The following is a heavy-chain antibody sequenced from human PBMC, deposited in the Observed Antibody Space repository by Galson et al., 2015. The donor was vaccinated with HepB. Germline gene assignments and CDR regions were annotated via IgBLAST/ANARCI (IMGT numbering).Heavy chain of an antibody. Sequence: SLRLSCAASGFTFSGYGMHWVRQAPGKGLEWVAVIWYDGSNKYYADSVKGRFTISRDNSKNTLYLQMNSLRAEDTAVYYCARDLSSSWYYFDYWGQGTLVTVSS. CDR2: IWYDGSNK. V-gene: IGHV3-33*01. D-gene: IGHD6-13*01. CDR3: ARDLSSSWYYFDY. J-gene: IGHJ4*02. CDR1: GFTFSGYG.